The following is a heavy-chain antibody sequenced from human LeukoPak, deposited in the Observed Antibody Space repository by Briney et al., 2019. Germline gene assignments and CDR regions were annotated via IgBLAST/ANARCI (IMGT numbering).Heavy chain of an antibody. J-gene: IGHJ4*02. CDR1: GGSISTYY. V-gene: IGHV4-59*01. Sequence: NASETLSLTCTLSGGSISTYYWSWIRQPPGKGLEWIGYIYYSGSTNYNPSLKSRVTISVDTSKNQFSLKLSSVTAADTAVYYCARDGGPVAPANYFDCWGQGTLVTVSS. D-gene: IGHD6-19*01. CDR2: IYYSGST. CDR3: ARDGGPVAPANYFDC.